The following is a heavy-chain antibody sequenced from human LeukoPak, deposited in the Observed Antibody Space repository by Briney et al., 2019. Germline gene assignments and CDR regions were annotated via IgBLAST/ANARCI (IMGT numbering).Heavy chain of an antibody. Sequence: GASVKVSCKVSGYTLTELSMHWVRQAPGKGLEWMGGFDPEDGETVYAQKFQGRVTMTEDTSTDTAYMELSSLRSEDTAVYYCATDPSSGWPLGFNYWGQGTQVTVSS. CDR1: GYTLTELS. CDR2: FDPEDGET. V-gene: IGHV1-24*01. CDR3: ATDPSSGWPLGFNY. J-gene: IGHJ4*02. D-gene: IGHD6-19*01.